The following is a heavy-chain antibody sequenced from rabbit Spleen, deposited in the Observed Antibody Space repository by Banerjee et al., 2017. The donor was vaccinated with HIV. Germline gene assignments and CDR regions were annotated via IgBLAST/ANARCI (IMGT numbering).Heavy chain of an antibody. Sequence: QSLEESGGDLVKPGASLTLTCTASGFSFSYSDYMCWVRQPPGKGPEWIACIGAGVTYTTYYATWAKGRFTISKTSSTTVTLQMTGLTAADTATYFCARGSAAMTMVIIGFYLNLWGPGTLVTVS. CDR2: IGAGVTYTT. D-gene: IGHD2-1*01. CDR1: GFSFSYSDY. V-gene: IGHV1S40*01. CDR3: ARGSAAMTMVIIGFYLNL. J-gene: IGHJ4*01.